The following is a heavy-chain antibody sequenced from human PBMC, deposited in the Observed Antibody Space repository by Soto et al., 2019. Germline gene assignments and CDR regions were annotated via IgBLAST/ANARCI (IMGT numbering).Heavy chain of an antibody. D-gene: IGHD3-3*01. CDR3: ARDPRITIFGVDLDAFDI. Sequence: GASVKVSCKASGYTFTSYGISWVRQAPGQGLEWMGWISAYNGNTNYAQKLQGRVTMTTDTSTSTAYMELRSLRSDDTAVCYCARDPRITIFGVDLDAFDIWGQGTMVTVSS. CDR2: ISAYNGNT. J-gene: IGHJ3*02. CDR1: GYTFTSYG. V-gene: IGHV1-18*04.